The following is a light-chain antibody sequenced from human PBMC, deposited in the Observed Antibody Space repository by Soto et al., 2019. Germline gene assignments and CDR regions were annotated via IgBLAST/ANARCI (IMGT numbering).Light chain of an antibody. Sequence: DIQMTQSPSTLSASVGDRVTITCRASQSISSWLAWYQQKPGKAPKLLIYDASSLESGVPSRFSGSGSGTDFTLTISRLEPEDVAVYYCQQYEAVVTFGQGTKVDIK. J-gene: IGKJ1*01. V-gene: IGKV1-5*01. CDR3: QQYEAVVT. CDR1: QSISSW. CDR2: DAS.